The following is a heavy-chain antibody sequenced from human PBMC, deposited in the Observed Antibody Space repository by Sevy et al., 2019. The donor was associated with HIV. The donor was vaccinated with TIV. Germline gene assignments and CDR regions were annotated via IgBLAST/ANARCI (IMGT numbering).Heavy chain of an antibody. CDR1: GGSISSYY. CDR3: SRDDGYCYGYDY. V-gene: IGHV4-4*07. J-gene: IGHJ4*02. Sequence: SETLSLTCTVSGGSISSYYWSWIRQPAGKGLEWIGRIYTSGSTNYNPSLKSRVTMSVDTYKNQYSLKLNSVTAADTAVYYCSRDDGYCYGYDYWGQGTLVTVSS. CDR2: IYTSGST. D-gene: IGHD5-18*01.